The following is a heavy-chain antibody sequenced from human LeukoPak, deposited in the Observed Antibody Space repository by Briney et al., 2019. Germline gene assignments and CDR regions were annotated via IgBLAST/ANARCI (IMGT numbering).Heavy chain of an antibody. CDR3: ARLGYYYDSLGHYDY. V-gene: IGHV1-46*01. Sequence: ASVKVSCKASGYTFTNYYIHWVRQAPGRGLEWMGIINPTSGSTAYTQKFQGRVTMTRDTSTSTVYMELSSLRSDDTAVYYCARLGYYYDSLGHYDYWGQGTLVIVSS. CDR1: GYTFTNYY. CDR2: INPTSGST. J-gene: IGHJ4*02. D-gene: IGHD3-22*01.